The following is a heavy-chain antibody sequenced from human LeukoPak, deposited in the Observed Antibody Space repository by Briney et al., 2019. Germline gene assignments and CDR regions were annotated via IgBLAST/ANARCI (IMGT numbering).Heavy chain of an antibody. V-gene: IGHV3-33*01. D-gene: IGHD1-26*01. CDR3: AGDRATSYFDY. J-gene: IGHJ4*02. CDR2: IWYDGSNK. Sequence: GGSLRLSCAASGFTFRSHGMHWVRQAPDKGLEWVAFIWYDGSNKYYTDSVKGRFTISRDNSKNTLYLQMNSPRAEDTAVYYCAGDRATSYFDYWGQGALVTISS. CDR1: GFTFRSHG.